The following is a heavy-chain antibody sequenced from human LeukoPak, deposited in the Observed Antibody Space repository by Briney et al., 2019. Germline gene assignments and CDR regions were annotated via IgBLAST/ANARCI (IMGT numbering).Heavy chain of an antibody. CDR1: GYSISSGYY. CDR3: AREDCGGDCYGPQWDY. Sequence: KPSETLSLTCTASGYSISSGYYWGWIRQPPGKGLEWIGSIYHSGSTYYNPSLKSRVTISVDTSKNQFSLKLSSVTAADTAVYYCAREDCGGDCYGPQWDYWGQGTLVTVSS. V-gene: IGHV4-38-2*02. D-gene: IGHD2-21*01. J-gene: IGHJ4*02. CDR2: IYHSGST.